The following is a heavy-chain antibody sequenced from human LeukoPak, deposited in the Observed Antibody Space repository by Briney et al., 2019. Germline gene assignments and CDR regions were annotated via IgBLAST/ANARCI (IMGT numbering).Heavy chain of an antibody. J-gene: IGHJ6*02. D-gene: IGHD6-6*01. CDR1: GYTLTELS. Sequence: ASVKVSCKVSGYTLTELSMHWVRQAPGKGLEWMGGFDPEDGETIYAQKFQGRVTMTEDTSTDTAYMELSSLRSEDTAVYYCATVGSSLYYYGTDVWGQGTTVTVSS. CDR3: ATVGSSLYYYGTDV. V-gene: IGHV1-24*01. CDR2: FDPEDGET.